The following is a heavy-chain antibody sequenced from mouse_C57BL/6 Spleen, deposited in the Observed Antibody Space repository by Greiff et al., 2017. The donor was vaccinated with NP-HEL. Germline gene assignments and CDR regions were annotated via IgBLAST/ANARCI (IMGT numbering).Heavy chain of an antibody. V-gene: IGHV1-22*01. CDR2: INPNNGGT. D-gene: IGHD1-1*01. J-gene: IGHJ1*03. Sequence: VQLQQSGPELVKPGASVKMSCKASGYTFTDYNMHWVKQSHGKSLEWIGYINPNNGGTSYSQKFKGKATLTVNKSSSTAYMELRSLTSEESAVNYCARQGGSSGFFDVWGTGTTVTVSS. CDR1: GYTFTDYN. CDR3: ARQGGSSGFFDV.